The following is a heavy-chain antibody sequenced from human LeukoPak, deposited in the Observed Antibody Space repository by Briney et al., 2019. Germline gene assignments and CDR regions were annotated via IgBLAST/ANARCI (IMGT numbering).Heavy chain of an antibody. V-gene: IGHV4-38-2*01. CDR3: ARGQTAAGEIWYFDY. Sequence: SETLSLICAVSGYSISSGYYWGWIRQPPGKGLEWLGHVYFSGSTKYNPSLESRVAILIDTSKKQSSLKLSSVTAADTAVYYCARGQTAAGEIWYFDYRGQGSLLTVAS. CDR2: VYFSGST. J-gene: IGHJ4*02. D-gene: IGHD6-13*01. CDR1: GYSISSGYY.